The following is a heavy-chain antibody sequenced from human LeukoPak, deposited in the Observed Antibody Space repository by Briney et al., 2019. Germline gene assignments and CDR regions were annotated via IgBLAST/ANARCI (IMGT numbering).Heavy chain of an antibody. V-gene: IGHV6-1*01. Sequence: RSQTLSLTCAISGDSVSSNSAAWNWIRQSPSRGLEWLGRTYYRSKWYNDYAVSVKSRITINPDTSKNQFSLQLNSVTPEDTAVYYCARGHGSGSYYHPSNWFDPWGQGTLVTVSS. D-gene: IGHD3-10*01. J-gene: IGHJ5*02. CDR3: ARGHGSGSYYHPSNWFDP. CDR1: GDSVSSNSAA. CDR2: TYYRSKWYN.